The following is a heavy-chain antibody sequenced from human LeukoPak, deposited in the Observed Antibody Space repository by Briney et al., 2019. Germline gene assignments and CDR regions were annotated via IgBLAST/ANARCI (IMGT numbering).Heavy chain of an antibody. CDR2: MYYSGST. J-gene: IGHJ5*01. CDR1: GGSISSYY. CDR3: ARTRVPAPNFNS. Sequence: SETLSLTCTVSGGSISSYYWSWIRQPPGKGLEWIGYMYYSGSTNYNPSLKSRVTISVDTSKNQFSLKLSSVTAADTAVYYCARTRVPAPNFNSWDQGTLVTVSS. V-gene: IGHV4-59*01. D-gene: IGHD2-2*01.